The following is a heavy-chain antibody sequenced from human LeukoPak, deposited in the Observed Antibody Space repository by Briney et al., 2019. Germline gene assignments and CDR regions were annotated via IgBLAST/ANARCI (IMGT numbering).Heavy chain of an antibody. CDR1: GGTFSSYA. CDR2: MNPNSGNT. J-gene: IGHJ6*02. V-gene: IGHV1-8*02. Sequence: GASVKVSCKASGGTFSSYAINWVRQATGQGLEWMGWMNPNSGNTGYAQKFQGRVTMTRNTSISTAYMELSSLRSEDTAVYYRARGRGAAALYGMDVWGQGTTVTVSS. D-gene: IGHD6-13*01. CDR3: ARGRGAAALYGMDV.